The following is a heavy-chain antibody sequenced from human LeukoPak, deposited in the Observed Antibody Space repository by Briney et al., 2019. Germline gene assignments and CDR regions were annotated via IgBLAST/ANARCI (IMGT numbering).Heavy chain of an antibody. D-gene: IGHD6-13*01. J-gene: IGHJ4*02. Sequence: SVKVSCKASGGTFSSYAISWMRQAPGQGLEWMGRIIPILGIANYAQKFQGRVTITADKSTSTAYMELSSLRSEDTAVYYCARGPGAAAGTGFDYWGQGTLVTVSS. CDR3: ARGPGAAAGTGFDY. V-gene: IGHV1-69*04. CDR1: GGTFSSYA. CDR2: IIPILGIA.